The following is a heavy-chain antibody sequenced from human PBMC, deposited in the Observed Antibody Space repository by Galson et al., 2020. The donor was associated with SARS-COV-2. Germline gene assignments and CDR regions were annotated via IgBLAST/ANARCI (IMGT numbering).Heavy chain of an antibody. J-gene: IGHJ6*02. CDR3: AGLGVAAAGTSLYYYYYGMDV. CDR1: GGSISSSSYY. D-gene: IGHD6-13*01. V-gene: IGHV4-39*07. Sequence: SETLSLTCTVSGGSISSSSYYWGWIRQPPGKGPEWIGSIYYSGSTYYNPSLKSRVTISVDTSKNQFSLKLSSVTAADTAVYYCAGLGVAAAGTSLYYYYYGMDVWGQGTTVTVS. CDR2: IYYSGST.